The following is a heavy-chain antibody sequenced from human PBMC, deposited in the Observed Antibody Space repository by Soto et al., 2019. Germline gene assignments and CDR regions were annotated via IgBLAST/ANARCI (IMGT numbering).Heavy chain of an antibody. D-gene: IGHD1-26*01. Sequence: QVQLVQSGAEVKKPGSSVKVSCKASGGTFSSYTISWVRQAPGQGLEWMGRIIPILGIANYAQKFQGRVTITADKSTSTAYMELSSLRSEDTAVYYCARTPGRLQTNFDYWGQGTLVTVSS. CDR3: ARTPGRLQTNFDY. CDR1: GGTFSSYT. CDR2: IIPILGIA. J-gene: IGHJ4*02. V-gene: IGHV1-69*02.